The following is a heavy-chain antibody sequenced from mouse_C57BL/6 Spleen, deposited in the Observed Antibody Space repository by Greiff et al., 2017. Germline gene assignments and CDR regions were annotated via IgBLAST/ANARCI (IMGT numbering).Heavy chain of an antibody. CDR2: INTSSGYT. J-gene: IGHJ2*01. CDR1: GFTFTSYT. D-gene: IGHD2-4*01. CDR3: ARLEDIYDYDVFLDY. Sequence: QVHVKQSGAELARPGASVKMSCTASGFTFTSYTMHWVKQRPGQGLEWIGYINTSSGYTKYNQKFKDQDTLTADKSSSTAYMQLSSLTSEDSAVYYCARLEDIYDYDVFLDYWGQGTTRTVSS. V-gene: IGHV1-4*01.